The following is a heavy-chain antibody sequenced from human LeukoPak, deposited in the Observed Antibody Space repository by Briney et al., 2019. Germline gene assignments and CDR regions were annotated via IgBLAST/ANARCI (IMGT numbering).Heavy chain of an antibody. CDR2: INPNSGGT. CDR1: GYTFTDYY. CDR3: ACSSSGFGYALHDY. Sequence: ASVKVSCRASGYTFTDYYMHWVRQPPGQGLEWMGWINPNSGGTNYEQKFQGRVTMTRDTSINPAYMELSSLSSDDTAVYYCACSSSGFGYALHDYWGQGTLVTVSS. D-gene: IGHD3-22*01. V-gene: IGHV1-2*02. J-gene: IGHJ4*02.